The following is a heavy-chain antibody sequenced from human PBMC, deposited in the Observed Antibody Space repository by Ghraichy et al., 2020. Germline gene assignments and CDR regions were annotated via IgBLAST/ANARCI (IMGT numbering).Heavy chain of an antibody. D-gene: IGHD2-8*01. J-gene: IGHJ3*02. CDR3: ARARLYSNNMVAFDI. CDR1: GFIFSNYW. Sequence: GGSLRLSCAASGFIFSNYWMSWVRQAPGKGLEWVANIKQDGSEKYYVDSVKGRFTISRDNAKNSLYLQMNSLRAEDTTVYYCARARLYSNNMVAFDIWGQGTMVTVSS. CDR2: IKQDGSEK. V-gene: IGHV3-7*01.